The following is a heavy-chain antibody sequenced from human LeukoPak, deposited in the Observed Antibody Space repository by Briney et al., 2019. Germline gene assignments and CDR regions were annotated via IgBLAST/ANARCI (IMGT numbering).Heavy chain of an antibody. J-gene: IGHJ4*02. Sequence: GRSLRLSCAASGFTFSSYAMHWVRQAPGKGLEWVAVISYDGSNKYYADSVKGRFTISRDDSKNTLYLQMNSLRVEDTAVYYCAKVDGYYNDSRTSFDYWGQGTLVTVSS. V-gene: IGHV3-30-3*01. CDR3: AKVDGYYNDSRTSFDY. CDR1: GFTFSSYA. CDR2: ISYDGSNK. D-gene: IGHD3-10*01.